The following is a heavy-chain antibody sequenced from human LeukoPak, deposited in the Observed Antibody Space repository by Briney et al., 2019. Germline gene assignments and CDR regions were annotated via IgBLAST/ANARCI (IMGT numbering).Heavy chain of an antibody. D-gene: IGHD3-22*01. CDR1: GFTFSSYE. V-gene: IGHV3-48*03. J-gene: IGHJ3*02. Sequence: GGSLRLSCAASGFTFSSYEMNWVRQAPGKGLEWVSYISSSGSTIYYADSVKGRFTISRDNSKNTLYLQMNSLRAEDTAVYYCARDYYDSRGFDIWGQGTMVTVSS. CDR2: ISSSGSTI. CDR3: ARDYYDSRGFDI.